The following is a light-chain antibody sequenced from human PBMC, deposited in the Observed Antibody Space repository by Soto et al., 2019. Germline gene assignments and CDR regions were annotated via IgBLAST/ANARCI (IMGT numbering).Light chain of an antibody. J-gene: IGKJ5*01. Sequence: DIQMTQSPSSLSASVGDRVIITCRASQGIDNYLAWYQQRPGKVPKLLIYAASTLQSGVPSRFSGSGSGTEFTLTISSLQPEDVASYYCQKYEGVPLTFGGGTRLEI. CDR3: QKYEGVPLT. CDR2: AAS. V-gene: IGKV1-27*01. CDR1: QGIDNY.